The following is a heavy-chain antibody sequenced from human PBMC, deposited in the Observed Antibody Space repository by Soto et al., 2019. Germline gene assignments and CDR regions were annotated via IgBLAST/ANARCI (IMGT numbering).Heavy chain of an antibody. J-gene: IGHJ4*02. CDR3: AKVREVSPFIAAAANFDY. CDR2: ISGSGGST. V-gene: IGHV3-23*01. CDR1: GFTFSSYA. Sequence: EVQLLESGGGLVQPGGSPRLSCAASGFTFSSYAMSWVRQAPGKGLEWVSAISGSGGSTYYADSVKGRFTISRDNSKNTLYLQMNSLRAEDTAVYYCAKVREVSPFIAAAANFDYWGQGTLVTVSS. D-gene: IGHD6-13*01.